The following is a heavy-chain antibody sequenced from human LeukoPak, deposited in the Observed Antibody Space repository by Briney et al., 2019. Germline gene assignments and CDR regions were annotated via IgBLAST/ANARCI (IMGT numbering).Heavy chain of an antibody. Sequence: GGSLRLSCAASGFTFSSYGMHWVRQAPGKGLEWVAVIWYDGSNKYYADSVKGRFTISRDNSKNTLYLQMNSLRAEDTAVYYCARDLKAVAGTGDWGQGTLVTVSS. J-gene: IGHJ4*02. CDR1: GFTFSSYG. CDR2: IWYDGSNK. V-gene: IGHV3-33*01. D-gene: IGHD6-19*01. CDR3: ARDLKAVAGTGD.